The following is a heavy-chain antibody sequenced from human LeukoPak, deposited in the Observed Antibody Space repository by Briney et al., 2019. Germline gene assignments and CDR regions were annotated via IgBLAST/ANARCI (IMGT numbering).Heavy chain of an antibody. Sequence: GGSLRLSCAASGFTFSSYSMNWVRQAPGKGLEWVSSISSSSSYIYYADSVKGRFTISRDNAKNLLYLQMKSLRAEDTAVYYCARDITKGSRSDYWGQGTLVTVSS. V-gene: IGHV3-21*06. D-gene: IGHD6-13*01. J-gene: IGHJ4*02. CDR3: ARDITKGSRSDY. CDR2: ISSSSSYI. CDR1: GFTFSSYS.